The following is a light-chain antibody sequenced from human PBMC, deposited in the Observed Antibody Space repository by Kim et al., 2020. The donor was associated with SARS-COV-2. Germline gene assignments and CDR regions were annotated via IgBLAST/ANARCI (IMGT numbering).Light chain of an antibody. CDR3: QTWGTGPHVV. CDR1: SGHSSYA. J-gene: IGLJ2*01. Sequence: QPVLTQSPSASASLGASVKLTCTLSSGHSSYAIAWHQQQPEKGPRYLMKLNSDGSHSKGDGIPDRFSGSSSGAERYLTISSLQSEDEADYYCQTWGTGPHVVFGVGTKRTVL. CDR2: LNSDGSH. V-gene: IGLV4-69*01.